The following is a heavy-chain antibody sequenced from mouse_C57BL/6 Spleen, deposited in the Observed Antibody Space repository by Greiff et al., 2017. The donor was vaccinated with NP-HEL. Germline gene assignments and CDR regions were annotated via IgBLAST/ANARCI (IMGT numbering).Heavy chain of an antibody. D-gene: IGHD1-1*01. J-gene: IGHJ2*01. Sequence: QVQLKQSGAELARPGASVKLSCKASGYTFTSYGISWVKQRTGQGLEWIGEIYPRSGNTYYNEKFKGKATLTADKSSSTAYMELRSLTSEDSAVYFCAREFITTVVAEGNLYFDYWGQGTTLTVSS. CDR3: AREFITTVVAEGNLYFDY. CDR1: GYTFTSYG. V-gene: IGHV1-81*01. CDR2: IYPRSGNT.